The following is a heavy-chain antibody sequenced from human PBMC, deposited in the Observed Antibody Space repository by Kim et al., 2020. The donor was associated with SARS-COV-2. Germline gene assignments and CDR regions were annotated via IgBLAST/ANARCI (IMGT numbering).Heavy chain of an antibody. V-gene: IGHV3-30*04. Sequence: GGSLRLSCAASGFTFGAYGMQWVRQAPGKGLEWVALLSYDGSLKYYADSVKGRFTISRDNSKNTLYLQMNSLRLEDTAVYFCARDRIYDYIWGSSENYYRYVGMDVWGHGTTVTVSS. CDR1: GFTFGAYG. CDR2: LSYDGSLK. CDR3: ARDRIYDYIWGSSENYYRYVGMDV. D-gene: IGHD3-16*01. J-gene: IGHJ6*02.